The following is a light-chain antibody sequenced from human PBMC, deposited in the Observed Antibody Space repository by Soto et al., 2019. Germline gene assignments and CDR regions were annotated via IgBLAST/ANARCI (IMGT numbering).Light chain of an antibody. CDR3: QHLNNYPPYT. CDR2: GAS. J-gene: IGKJ2*01. CDR1: QSVSNN. V-gene: IGKV3-15*01. Sequence: EIVMTQSPGTLSVSPGERATLSCRASQSVSNNLAWYQQKPGQAPRVLIYGASTRAIGIPARFSGSGSGTEFTLTISGLQSEDLATYCCQHLNNYPPYTFGQGTKLEIK.